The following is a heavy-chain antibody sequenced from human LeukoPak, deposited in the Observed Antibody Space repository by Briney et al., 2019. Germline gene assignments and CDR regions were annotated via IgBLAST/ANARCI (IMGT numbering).Heavy chain of an antibody. CDR2: ISSSSSYI. J-gene: IGHJ6*03. D-gene: IGHD6-19*01. CDR1: GFTFSSYS. V-gene: IGHV3-21*01. CDR3: ARARSSGWYGLYYYYMDV. Sequence: TGGSLRLSCAASGFTFSSYSINWVRQAPGKGLEWVSSISSSSSYIYYADSVKGRFTISRDNAKNSLYLQMNSLRAEDTAVYYCARARSSGWYGLYYYYMDVWGKGSTVTISS.